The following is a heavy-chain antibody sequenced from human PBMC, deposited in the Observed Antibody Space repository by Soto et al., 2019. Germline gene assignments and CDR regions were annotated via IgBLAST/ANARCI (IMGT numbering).Heavy chain of an antibody. V-gene: IGHV3-48*01. CDR1: GFTFSSYS. CDR2: ISSSSSTI. Sequence: GGSLRLSCAASGFTFSSYSMNWVRQAPGKGLEWVSYISSSSSTIYYADSVKGRFTISRDNAKNSLYLQMNSLRAEDTAVYYCTRDDLLWFGELQYYPFDYWGQGTLVTVSS. J-gene: IGHJ4*02. CDR3: TRDDLLWFGELQYYPFDY. D-gene: IGHD3-10*01.